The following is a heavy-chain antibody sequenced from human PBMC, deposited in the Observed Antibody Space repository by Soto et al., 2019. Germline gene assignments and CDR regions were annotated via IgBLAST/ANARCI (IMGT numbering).Heavy chain of an antibody. Sequence: SVKVSCKASGGTFSSYAISWVRQAPGQGLEWMGGIIPIFGTANYAQKFQGRVTITADESTSTAYMELSSLRSEDTAVYYCARTLAVAAPFDYWGNGTLVTVSS. J-gene: IGHJ4*01. CDR1: GGTFSSYA. D-gene: IGHD6-19*01. CDR2: IIPIFGTA. CDR3: ARTLAVAAPFDY. V-gene: IGHV1-69*13.